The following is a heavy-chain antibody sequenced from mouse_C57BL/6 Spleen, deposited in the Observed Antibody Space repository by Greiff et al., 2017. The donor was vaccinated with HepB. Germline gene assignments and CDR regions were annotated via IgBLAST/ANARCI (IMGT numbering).Heavy chain of an antibody. J-gene: IGHJ4*01. CDR1: GYTFTDYY. CDR3: AGSNYVDYAMDY. D-gene: IGHD2-5*01. CDR2: INPYNGGT. Sequence: VQLQQSGPVLVKPGASVKMSCKASGYTFTDYYMNWVKQSHGKSLEWIGVINPYNGGTSYNQKFKGKATLTVDKSSSTAYMELNSLTSEDSAVYYCAGSNYVDYAMDYWGQGTSVTVSS. V-gene: IGHV1-19*01.